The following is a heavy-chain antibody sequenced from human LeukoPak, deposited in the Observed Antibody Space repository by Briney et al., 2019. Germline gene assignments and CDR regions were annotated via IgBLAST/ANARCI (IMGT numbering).Heavy chain of an antibody. V-gene: IGHV4-59*01. D-gene: IGHD2-2*01. J-gene: IGHJ6*02. CDR1: GGSISSYY. CDR3: ARASAAPFGYYYYGMDV. CDR2: IYYSGST. Sequence: PSETLSLTCTVSGGSISSYYWSWIRQLPGKGLEWIGYIYYSGSTNYNPSLKSRVTISVDTSKNQFSLKLSSVTAADTAVYYCARASAAPFGYYYYGMDVWGQGTTVTVSS.